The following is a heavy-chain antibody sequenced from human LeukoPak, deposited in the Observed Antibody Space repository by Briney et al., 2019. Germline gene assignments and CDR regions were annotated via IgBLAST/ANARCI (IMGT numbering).Heavy chain of an antibody. V-gene: IGHV4-59*01. D-gene: IGHD3-3*01. J-gene: IGHJ4*02. CDR3: ASYDFWSGWSDY. Sequence: SETLSLTCTVSGGSISSYYWSWIRQPPGKGLEWIGYIYYSGSTNYNPSLKSRVTISVGTSKNQFSLKLSSVTAADTAVYYCASYDFWSGWSDYWGQGTLVTVSS. CDR1: GGSISSYY. CDR2: IYYSGST.